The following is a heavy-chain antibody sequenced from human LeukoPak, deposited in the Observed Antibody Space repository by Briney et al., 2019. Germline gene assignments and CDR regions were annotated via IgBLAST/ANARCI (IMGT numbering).Heavy chain of an antibody. V-gene: IGHV4-39*01. CDR3: ARANTIFGVVIGEFDY. J-gene: IGHJ4*02. CDR2: IYYSGST. CDR1: GGSISSSSYY. D-gene: IGHD3-3*01. Sequence: PSETLSLTCTVSGGSISSSSYYWGWIRQPPGKGLEWIGSIYYSGSTYYNPSLKSRVTISVDTSKNQFSLKLSSVTAADTAVYYCARANTIFGVVIGEFDYWGQGTLVTVSS.